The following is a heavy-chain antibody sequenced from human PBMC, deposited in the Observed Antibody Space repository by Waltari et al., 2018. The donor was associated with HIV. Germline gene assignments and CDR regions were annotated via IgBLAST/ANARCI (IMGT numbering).Heavy chain of an antibody. CDR1: GYSFTSSW. J-gene: IGHJ3*02. V-gene: IGHV5-51*03. CDR2: ISPADSDK. CDR3: ARRLVGADAFEI. D-gene: IGHD1-26*01. Sequence: EVQLVQSGAEVKKPGQSLKISCKGSGYSFTSSWIGWVRQAPGTGLEWMGDISPADSDKTYNPPSRGQVTISVATSISTAYVQWRSLKASDTAVYFCARRLVGADAFEIWGQGTEVIVSS.